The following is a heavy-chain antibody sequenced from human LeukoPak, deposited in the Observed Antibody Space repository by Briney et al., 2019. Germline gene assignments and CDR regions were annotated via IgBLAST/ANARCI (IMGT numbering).Heavy chain of an antibody. Sequence: PGGSLRLSCAASGFTFSDYYMSWIRQAPGKGLEWVSYISSSSSYTNYADSVKGRFTISRDNAKNSLYLQMNSLRAEDTAVYYCARREELAGQSSFDYWGQGTLVTVSS. CDR1: GFTFSDYY. V-gene: IGHV3-11*06. D-gene: IGHD3-3*02. J-gene: IGHJ4*02. CDR3: ARREELAGQSSFDY. CDR2: ISSSSSYT.